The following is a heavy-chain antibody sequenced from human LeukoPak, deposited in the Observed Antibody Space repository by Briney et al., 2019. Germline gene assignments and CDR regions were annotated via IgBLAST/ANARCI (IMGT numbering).Heavy chain of an antibody. D-gene: IGHD2/OR15-2a*01. J-gene: IGHJ4*02. CDR1: GFTFSGYA. CDR3: AKMGREFYTISYYFDY. Sequence: LSGGSLRLSCAASGFTFSGYAMNWVRQAPGKGLEWVSGISGSGAGIYYADSVKGRFTISRDNSKNPLYLQMNRLRADDTAVYYCAKMGREFYTISYYFDYWGQGTLVTVSS. V-gene: IGHV3-23*01. CDR2: ISGSGAGI.